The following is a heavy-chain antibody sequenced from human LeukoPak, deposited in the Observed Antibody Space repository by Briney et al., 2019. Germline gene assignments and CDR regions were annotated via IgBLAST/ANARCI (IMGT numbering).Heavy chain of an antibody. CDR1: GFTFSSYG. J-gene: IGHJ6*02. V-gene: IGHV3-30*03. Sequence: QPGGSLRLSCAASGFTFSSYGMHWVRQAPGKGLEWVAVVSYDGSNKYYADSVKGRFTISRVNSKNTLYLQMNSLRAEDTAVYYCARDLGTAMVPGYYYGMDVWGQGTTVTVSS. CDR2: VSYDGSNK. CDR3: ARDLGTAMVPGYYYGMDV. D-gene: IGHD5-18*01.